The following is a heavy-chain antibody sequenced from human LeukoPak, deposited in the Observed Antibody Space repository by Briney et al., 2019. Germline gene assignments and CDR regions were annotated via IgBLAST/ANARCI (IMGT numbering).Heavy chain of an antibody. CDR2: ISTDGRDI. D-gene: IGHD6-13*01. CDR3: ARDAQIAAAAYYFDY. Sequence: GGSLRLSCAASGFTFSTYAMHWVRQAPGKGLEWVAVISTDGRDIKYADSVKGRFTISRDNSKNTLSLQMNSLRGDDTAVYYCARDAQIAAAAYYFDYWGQGTLVTVSS. CDR1: GFTFSTYA. V-gene: IGHV3-30*04. J-gene: IGHJ4*02.